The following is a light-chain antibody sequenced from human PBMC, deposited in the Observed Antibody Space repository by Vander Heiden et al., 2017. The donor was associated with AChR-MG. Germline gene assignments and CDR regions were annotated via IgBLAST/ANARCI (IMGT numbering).Light chain of an antibody. CDR2: DDF. CDR3: HVWDTNTDQGV. Sequence: YVLTQPPSMSVAPGQTARITCGGDNIGTRTVPWYQQKPGQAPVLVVYDDFDRPSGIPERFSGSNSGNTATLTISRVEAGDEADYYCHVWDTNTDQGVFGGGTQLTVL. CDR1: NIGTRT. V-gene: IGLV3-21*02. J-gene: IGLJ3*02.